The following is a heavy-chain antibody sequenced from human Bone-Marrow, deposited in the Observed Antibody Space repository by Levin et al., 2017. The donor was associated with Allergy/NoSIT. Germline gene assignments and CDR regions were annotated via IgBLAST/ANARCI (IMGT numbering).Heavy chain of an antibody. CDR3: AKGRSGFDY. Sequence: GGSLRLSCAASGFTFSSYGMHWVRQAPGKGLEWVAVISYDGSNKYYADSVKGRFTISRDNSKNTLYLQMNSLRAEDTAVYYCAKGRSGFDYWGQGTLVTVSS. CDR1: GFTFSSYG. V-gene: IGHV3-30*18. J-gene: IGHJ4*02. D-gene: IGHD2-15*01. CDR2: ISYDGSNK.